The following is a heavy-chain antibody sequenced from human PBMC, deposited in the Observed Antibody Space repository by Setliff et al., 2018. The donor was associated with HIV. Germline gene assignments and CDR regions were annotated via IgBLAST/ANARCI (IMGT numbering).Heavy chain of an antibody. CDR3: ASAHSSLSVYYYYMDV. Sequence: GGSLRLSCVASGFTVISKSMSWVRQAPGKGLEWVSLVFRDDNTYNADSVKGRFTISRDKSRNTVFLQMNSLRAEDTAVYYCASAHSSLSVYYYYMDVWGKGTTVTVSS. J-gene: IGHJ6*03. D-gene: IGHD3-3*01. V-gene: IGHV3-53*01. CDR2: VFRDDNT. CDR1: GFTVISKS.